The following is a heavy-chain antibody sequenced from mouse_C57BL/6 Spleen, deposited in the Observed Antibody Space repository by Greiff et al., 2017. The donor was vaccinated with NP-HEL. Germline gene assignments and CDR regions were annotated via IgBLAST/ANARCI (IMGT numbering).Heavy chain of an antibody. Sequence: QVQLQQPGAELVTPGASVKMSCKASGYTFTSYWITWVKQRPGQGLEWLGDIYPGSGSTNYNEKFKRKATLTVNTSSRTAYMQRSSLTSEDSAVYYCASNDYAMDYWGQGTSVTVSS. CDR2: IYPGSGST. CDR1: GYTFTSYW. J-gene: IGHJ4*01. V-gene: IGHV1-55*01. CDR3: ASNDYAMDY.